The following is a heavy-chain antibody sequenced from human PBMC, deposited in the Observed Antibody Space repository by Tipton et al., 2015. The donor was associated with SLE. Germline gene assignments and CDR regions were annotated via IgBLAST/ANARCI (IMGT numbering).Heavy chain of an antibody. CDR3: ARDPYDSTWRNGWFDP. CDR2: LYHRGST. Sequence: TLSLTCAVSGYSITSGDYWGWIRQPPGKGLGWVGSLYHRGSTHYIPSLKSRVTISTDTSKNEIYLKLTSVTATDTAVYFCARDPYDSTWRNGWFDPWGQGTLVTISS. V-gene: IGHV4-38-2*02. CDR1: GYSITSGDY. D-gene: IGHD6-13*01. J-gene: IGHJ5*02.